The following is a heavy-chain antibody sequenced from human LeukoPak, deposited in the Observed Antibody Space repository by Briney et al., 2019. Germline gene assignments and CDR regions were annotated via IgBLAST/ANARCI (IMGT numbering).Heavy chain of an antibody. CDR3: AKVYGDGVWYYGMDV. CDR2: ISGSGGST. J-gene: IGHJ6*02. Sequence: PGGSLRLSCAASGFTFSSYAMSWVRQAPGKGLEWVSAISGSGGSTYYADSVKGRFTISRDNSKNTLYLQMNSLRAEDTAVYYCAKVYGDGVWYYGMDVWGQGTTVTVSS. D-gene: IGHD4-17*01. CDR1: GFTFSSYA. V-gene: IGHV3-23*01.